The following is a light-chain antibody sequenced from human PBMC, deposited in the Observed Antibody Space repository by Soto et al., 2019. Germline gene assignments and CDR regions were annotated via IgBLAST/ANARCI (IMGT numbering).Light chain of an antibody. Sequence: EIVMTLSPATLSVSQGERATLSCRASQSVRSNLAWYQQKPGQAPRLLIYGASSRATGIPDRFSGSGSGTDFTLTISSLLSEDFAVYSCQQYNNWPLTFGGGTKVDI. V-gene: IGKV3D-15*01. J-gene: IGKJ4*01. CDR3: QQYNNWPLT. CDR2: GAS. CDR1: QSVRSN.